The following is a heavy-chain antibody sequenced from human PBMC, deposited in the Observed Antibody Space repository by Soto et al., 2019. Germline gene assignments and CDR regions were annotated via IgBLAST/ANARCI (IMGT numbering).Heavy chain of an antibody. CDR3: AAEDYGEPPNWFDP. D-gene: IGHD4-17*01. Sequence: QMQLVQSGPEVKKPGTSVKVSCKASGFTFTSSAVQWVRQARGQRLEWIGWIVVGSGNTNYAQKFQERVTITRDMSTSTAYMELSSLRSEDTAVYYCAAEDYGEPPNWFDPWGQGTLVTVSS. J-gene: IGHJ5*02. CDR1: GFTFTSSA. CDR2: IVVGSGNT. V-gene: IGHV1-58*01.